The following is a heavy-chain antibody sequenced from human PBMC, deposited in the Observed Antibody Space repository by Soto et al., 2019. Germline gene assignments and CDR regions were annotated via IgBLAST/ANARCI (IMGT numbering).Heavy chain of an antibody. J-gene: IGHJ3*02. CDR2: ISYDGSDK. V-gene: IGHV3-30*18. D-gene: IGHD3-22*01. Sequence: GGSLRLSCAASGFTFSSYDMHWVRQAPGKGLEGVAVISYDGSDKYYADSVKGRFTISRDNSKNTLYMQMNSLRHEDTAVYYCAKDGGETMNYALDIWGQGTMVTVSS. CDR3: AKDGGETMNYALDI. CDR1: GFTFSSYD.